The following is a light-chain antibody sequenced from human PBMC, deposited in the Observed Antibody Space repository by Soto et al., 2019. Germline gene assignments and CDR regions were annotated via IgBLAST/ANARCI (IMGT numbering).Light chain of an antibody. Sequence: QSALTQPASGSGSPGQSITISCTGTSSDVGGYNYVSWYQQHPGKAPKLMIYEVSHRPSGVSNRFSGSKSANTASLTISGLQAEDEADYYCSSYTSKNTRVFGGGTKLTVL. J-gene: IGLJ3*02. CDR3: SSYTSKNTRV. V-gene: IGLV2-14*01. CDR1: SSDVGGYNY. CDR2: EVS.